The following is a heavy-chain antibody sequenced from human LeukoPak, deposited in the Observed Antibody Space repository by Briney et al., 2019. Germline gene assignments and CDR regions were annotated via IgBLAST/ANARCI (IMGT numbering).Heavy chain of an antibody. CDR2: ISSSGSTI. CDR3: ARDGTGTTCYYYYMDV. J-gene: IGHJ6*03. CDR1: GFTFSSYE. Sequence: GGSLRLSCAASGFTFSSYEMNWVRQAPGKGLEWVSYISSSGSTIYYADSVKGRFTISRDNAKNSLYLQMNSLRAEDTAVYYCARDGTGTTCYYYYMDVWGKGTTVTISS. V-gene: IGHV3-48*03. D-gene: IGHD1-1*01.